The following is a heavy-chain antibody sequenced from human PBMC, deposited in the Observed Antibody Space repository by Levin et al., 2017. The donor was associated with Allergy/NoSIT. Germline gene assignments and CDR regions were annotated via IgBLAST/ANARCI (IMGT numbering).Heavy chain of an antibody. Sequence: GGSLRLSCSASGFTFSNYALHWVRQAPGTGLEYVSAISGNGDSTYYADSVKGRFTISRDNSKNTLYLQMSSLRVEDTAVYYCVKGWGLERRAGWFDPWGQGSLVTVSS. CDR3: VKGWGLERRAGWFDP. V-gene: IGHV3-64D*06. D-gene: IGHD1-1*01. CDR1: GFTFSNYA. CDR2: ISGNGDST. J-gene: IGHJ5*02.